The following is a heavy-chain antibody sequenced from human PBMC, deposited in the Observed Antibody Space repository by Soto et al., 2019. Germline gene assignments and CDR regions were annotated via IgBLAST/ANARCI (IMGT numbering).Heavy chain of an antibody. D-gene: IGHD1-26*01. Sequence: SETLSLTCAVSGGSISSGGYSWSWIRQPPGKGLEWIGYIYHSGSTYYNPSLKSRVTISVDRSKNQFSLKLSSVTAADTAVYYCARRSNYILDYWGQGTLVTVSS. CDR3: ARRSNYILDY. CDR1: GGSISSGGYS. CDR2: IYHSGST. V-gene: IGHV4-30-2*01. J-gene: IGHJ4*02.